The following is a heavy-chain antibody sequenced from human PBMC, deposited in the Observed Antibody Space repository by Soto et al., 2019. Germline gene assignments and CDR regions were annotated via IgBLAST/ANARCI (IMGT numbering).Heavy chain of an antibody. J-gene: IGHJ6*02. V-gene: IGHV1-2*02. CDR2: INPNSGGT. D-gene: IGHD3-9*01. CDR3: ARERILTGYTYYYAYGMDV. CDR1: GYTFTGYY. Sequence: ASVKVSCKASGYTFTGYYMHWVRQAPGQGLEWMGWINPNSGGTNYAQKFQGRVTMTRDTSISTAYMELSRLRSDDTAVYYYARERILTGYTYYYAYGMDVWGQGTTVTVSS.